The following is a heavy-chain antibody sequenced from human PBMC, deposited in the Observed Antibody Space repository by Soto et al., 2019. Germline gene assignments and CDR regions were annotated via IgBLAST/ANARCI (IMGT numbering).Heavy chain of an antibody. Sequence: QVQLQESGPGLVKPSETLSLTCTVSGASLNNYYWTWNRQPPGQGLEWIGYIHYSGSTSYNPSLMNRVTISRDTSKKQFYLNLTSVTAADTAEYFCARSYRNGWYSSGYWGQGTPVTVSS. CDR1: GASLNNYY. D-gene: IGHD6-19*01. J-gene: IGHJ4*02. CDR2: IHYSGST. CDR3: ARSYRNGWYSSGY. V-gene: IGHV4-59*03.